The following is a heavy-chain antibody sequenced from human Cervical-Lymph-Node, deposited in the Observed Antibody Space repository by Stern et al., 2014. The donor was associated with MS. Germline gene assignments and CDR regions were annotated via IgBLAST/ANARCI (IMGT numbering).Heavy chain of an antibody. Sequence: VQLEESGAEVMRPGSSVRVSCKASGGSFSTYSISWVRLAPGPGLEWMGGIILIFGTVNYAQKFQGRVTMSADISTSTAYLDLSSLRSEDTAMYYCARYRGTFYFDNWGQGTLVTVSS. CDR1: GGSFSTYS. CDR3: ARYRGTFYFDN. J-gene: IGHJ4*02. CDR2: IILIFGTV. V-gene: IGHV1-69*06. D-gene: IGHD1-1*01.